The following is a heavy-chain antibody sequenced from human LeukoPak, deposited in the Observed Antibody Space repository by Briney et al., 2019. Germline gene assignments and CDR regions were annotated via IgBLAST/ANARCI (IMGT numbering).Heavy chain of an antibody. CDR1: GFTFTNAW. Sequence: NPGGSLRLSCEASGFTFTNAWMSWVRQAPGKGLEWVGRIKSKTDGETTDYAAPVKGRFTISRGDSKNTMYLQMNSLKTEDTAVYYCTTDWSGEIAFDFWGQGTLVTVSS. J-gene: IGHJ3*01. CDR3: TTDWSGEIAFDF. D-gene: IGHD7-27*01. V-gene: IGHV3-15*01. CDR2: IKSKTDGETT.